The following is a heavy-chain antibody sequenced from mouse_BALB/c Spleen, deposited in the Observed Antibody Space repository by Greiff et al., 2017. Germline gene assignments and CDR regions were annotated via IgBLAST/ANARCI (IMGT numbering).Heavy chain of an antibody. J-gene: IGHJ1*01. CDR3: ARDWGGYFDV. Sequence: EVQGVESGGGLVQPGGSRKLSCAASGFTFSDYGMAWVRQAPGKGPEWVAFISNLAYSIYYADTVTGRFTISRENAKNTLYLEMSSLRSEDTAMYYCARDWGGYFDVWGAGTTVTVSS. CDR1: GFTFSDYG. CDR2: ISNLAYSI. V-gene: IGHV5-15*02.